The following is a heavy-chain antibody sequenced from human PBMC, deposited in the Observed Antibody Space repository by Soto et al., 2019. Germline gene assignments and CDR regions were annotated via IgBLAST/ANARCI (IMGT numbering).Heavy chain of an antibody. J-gene: IGHJ4*02. CDR1: GFSFRYYG. Sequence: QVQLVESGGGVVQPGRSLRLSCAASGFSFRYYGMHWVRQAPGKGLEWVALISYDGSDEYYADYVKGRFTISRDNSNNTLYLQMNSPKSEDTAVYYCAKDRRDYGGNIFDYWGQGTVVTVSS. CDR2: ISYDGSDE. V-gene: IGHV3-30*18. CDR3: AKDRRDYGGNIFDY. D-gene: IGHD4-17*01.